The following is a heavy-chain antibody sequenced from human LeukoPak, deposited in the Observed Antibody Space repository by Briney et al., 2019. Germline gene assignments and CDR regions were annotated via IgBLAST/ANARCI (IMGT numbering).Heavy chain of an antibody. CDR1: GFTFSAYW. V-gene: IGHV3-7*01. CDR3: ARLWSASESFDL. CDR2: IKQDGSER. J-gene: IGHJ5*02. Sequence: QTGGSLRLSCAASGFTFSAYWMGWVRQAPGKGLEWVANIKQDGSERYVDSVRGRFTISRDNAKNSLYLQMNSLRDEDTAVFYCARLWSASESFDLWGQGTLVTVSS. D-gene: IGHD3-3*01.